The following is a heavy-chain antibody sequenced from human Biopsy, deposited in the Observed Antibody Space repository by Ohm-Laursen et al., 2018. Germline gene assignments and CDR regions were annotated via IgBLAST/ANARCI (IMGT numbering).Heavy chain of an antibody. J-gene: IGHJ3*02. CDR1: DYTFYSYG. CDR3: ARVFGGAYCSYAFDI. D-gene: IGHD3-10*02. CDR2: ITADEK. Sequence: SVKVSCNASDYTFYSYGITWVRRAPGQGLEWMGWITADEKNSAPKFQGRVTMTTDMSTSTAYMELRGLKSDDTAVYYCARVFGGAYCSYAFDIWGQGTLVIVSS. V-gene: IGHV1-18*04.